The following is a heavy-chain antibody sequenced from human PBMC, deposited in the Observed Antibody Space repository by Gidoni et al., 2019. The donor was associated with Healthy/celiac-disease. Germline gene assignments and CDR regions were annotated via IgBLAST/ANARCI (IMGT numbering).Heavy chain of an antibody. V-gene: IGHV5-51*01. CDR2: IYPCDSDT. CDR1: GYSFTSYW. J-gene: IGHJ6*02. D-gene: IGHD4-17*01. CDR3: ARLGDYVRNSMDV. Sequence: EVQLVQSGAEVKKSGESLKLSCKGSGYSFTSYWIGWVRQMPGKGMEWMGIIYPCDSDTRYSPSFQGQVTISADKSISTAYLQWSSLKSSDTAMYYCARLGDYVRNSMDVWGQGTTVTVSS.